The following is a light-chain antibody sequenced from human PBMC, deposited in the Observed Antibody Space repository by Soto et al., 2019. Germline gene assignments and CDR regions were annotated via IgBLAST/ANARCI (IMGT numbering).Light chain of an antibody. Sequence: QSALTQPASVSGSPGRSITISCTGTSSDVGSYNLVSWYQQHPGKAPKLMIYEGSKRPSGVSNRFSGSKSGNTASLTISGLQAEDEADYYCCSYAASSTFYVFGTGTKVTVL. J-gene: IGLJ1*01. V-gene: IGLV2-23*01. CDR3: CSYAASSTFYV. CDR1: SSDVGSYNL. CDR2: EGS.